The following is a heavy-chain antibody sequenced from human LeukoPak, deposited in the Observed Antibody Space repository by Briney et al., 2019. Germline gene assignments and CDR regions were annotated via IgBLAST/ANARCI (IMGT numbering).Heavy chain of an antibody. D-gene: IGHD3-10*01. V-gene: IGHV4-34*01. CDR2: INYSGRT. J-gene: IGHJ4*02. CDR3: ARVWSSGLPDS. Sequence: PSDTLSLTCGVYGVSYSGYYGRWIRQPPGKGMDWIGEINYSGRTNYNPSRKRQVTISDNTPKHQFSLKLTSVPAANTAAYYCARVWSSGLPDSWGEGTLVTVSS. CDR1: GVSYSGYY.